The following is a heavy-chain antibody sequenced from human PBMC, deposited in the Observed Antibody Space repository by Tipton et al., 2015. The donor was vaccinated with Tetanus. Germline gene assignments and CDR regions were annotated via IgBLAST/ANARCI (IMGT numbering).Heavy chain of an antibody. CDR3: ARDQGGGRVVRLNWFDP. D-gene: IGHD6-6*01. CDR1: GGSISNYY. Sequence: TLSLTCTVSGGSISNYYWNWIRQSPGKRLEWIGNIYYSGDTFYNPSLKSRVTISVDTSKNQFSLNLRSVTAADTAVYYCARDQGGGRVVRLNWFDPWGQGTLVTVSS. V-gene: IGHV4-59*12. CDR2: IYYSGDT. J-gene: IGHJ5*02.